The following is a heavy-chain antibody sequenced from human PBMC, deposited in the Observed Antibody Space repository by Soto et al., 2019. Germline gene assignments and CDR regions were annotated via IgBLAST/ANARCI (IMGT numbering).Heavy chain of an antibody. Sequence: GASVKVSCKASGGTFSSYAISWVRQAPGQGLEWMGGIIPIFGTANYAQKFQGRVTITADESTSTAYMELSSLRSEDTAVYYCARDSPGSIAAAGTYDYYYYGMDVWGQGTTVTVSS. CDR3: ARDSPGSIAAAGTYDYYYYGMDV. CDR2: IIPIFGTA. J-gene: IGHJ6*02. V-gene: IGHV1-69*13. CDR1: GGTFSSYA. D-gene: IGHD6-13*01.